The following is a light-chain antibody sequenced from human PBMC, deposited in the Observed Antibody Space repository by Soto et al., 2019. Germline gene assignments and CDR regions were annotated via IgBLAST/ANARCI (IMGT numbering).Light chain of an antibody. CDR3: QQYGNSTWT. CDR2: GAS. V-gene: IGKV3-20*01. Sequence: VLTQSPGTLAWSPGERATLSGRASQTVRNNYLAWYQQKPGQAPRLLIYGASSRATGIPDRFSGSGSGTDFTLTISRLEPEDFAVYYCQQYGNSTWTFGQGTKVDIK. J-gene: IGKJ1*01. CDR1: QTVRNNY.